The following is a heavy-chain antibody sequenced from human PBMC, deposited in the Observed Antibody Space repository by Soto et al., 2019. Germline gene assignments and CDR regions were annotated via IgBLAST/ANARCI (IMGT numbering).Heavy chain of an antibody. D-gene: IGHD2-2*01. CDR2: MSAYKGNT. CDR3: ARDHCRTQVFDI. V-gene: IGHV1-18*04. CDR1: AYTFTNYH. Sequence: HVQLVQSGAEVKKPGASVKGPCKASAYTFTNYHIRWVRQAPGQGLEWMGWMSAYKGNTDDAQNFQGRVTMTTDTSTSTSSMALRSLRADDTAVYCCARDHCRTQVFDIWGQGTMVTVSS. J-gene: IGHJ3*02.